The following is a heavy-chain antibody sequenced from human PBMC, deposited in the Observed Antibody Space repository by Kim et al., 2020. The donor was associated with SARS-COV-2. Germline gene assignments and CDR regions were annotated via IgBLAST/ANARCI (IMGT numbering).Heavy chain of an antibody. J-gene: IGHJ3*02. V-gene: IGHV3-33*05. Sequence: GGSLRLSCAASGFTFSSYGMHWVRQAPGKGLEWVAVISYDGSNKYYADSVKGRFTISRDNSKNTLYLQLNSLRAEDTAVYYCARGSKYTISRPHDAFDIWGQGTMVTVSS. D-gene: IGHD3-9*01. CDR2: ISYDGSNK. CDR1: GFTFSSYG. CDR3: ARGSKYTISRPHDAFDI.